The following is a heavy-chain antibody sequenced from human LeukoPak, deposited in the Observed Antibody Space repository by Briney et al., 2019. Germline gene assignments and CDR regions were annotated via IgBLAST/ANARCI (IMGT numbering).Heavy chain of an antibody. D-gene: IGHD3-22*01. CDR3: ARVPTITMIVVVEPLYYFDY. CDR2: ISAYNGNT. CDR1: GYTFTSYG. Sequence: GASVKVSCKASGYTFTSYGISWVRQAPGQGLEWMGWISAYNGNTNYAQKLQGRVTMNTDTSTSTAYTELRSLRSDDTAVYYCARVPTITMIVVVEPLYYFDYWGQGTLVTVSS. V-gene: IGHV1-18*01. J-gene: IGHJ4*02.